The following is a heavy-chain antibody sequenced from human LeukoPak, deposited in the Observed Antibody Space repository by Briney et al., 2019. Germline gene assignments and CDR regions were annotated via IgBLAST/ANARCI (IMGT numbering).Heavy chain of an antibody. V-gene: IGHV3-30*04. CDR3: ARDLPDY. CDR2: MSNDGSNE. J-gene: IGHJ4*02. Sequence: PGTSLRLSCAASGFTFSNYAMHWVRQGPGKGLEWVAIMSNDGSNEKYADSVRGRFTISRDNSKNTLYVQMNSLRSEDTAVYYCARDLPDYWGQGTLVTVSS. CDR1: GFTFSNYA.